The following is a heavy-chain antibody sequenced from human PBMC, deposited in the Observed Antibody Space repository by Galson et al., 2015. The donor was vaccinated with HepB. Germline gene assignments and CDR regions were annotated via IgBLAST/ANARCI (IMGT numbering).Heavy chain of an antibody. J-gene: IGHJ4*02. Sequence: SLRLSCAASGFTFGSYSMNWVRQAPGKGLEWVSSISSSSSYIYYADSVKGRFTISRDNAKNSLYLQMNSLRAEDTAVYYCARDPSTTVTGYWGQGTLVTVSS. CDR3: ARDPSTTVTGY. D-gene: IGHD4-17*01. CDR2: ISSSSSYI. CDR1: GFTFGSYS. V-gene: IGHV3-21*01.